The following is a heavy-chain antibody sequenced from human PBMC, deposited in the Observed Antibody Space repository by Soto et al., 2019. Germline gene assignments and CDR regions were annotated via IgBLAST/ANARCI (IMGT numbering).Heavy chain of an antibody. CDR3: ARAGIGYCSGGSCYAPFDI. J-gene: IGHJ3*02. CDR1: GYTFTSYA. V-gene: IGHV1-3*01. CDR2: INAGNGNT. D-gene: IGHD2-15*01. Sequence: ASVKVSCKASGYTFTSYAMHWVRQAPGQRLEWMGWINAGNGNTKYSQKFQGRVTITRDTSASTAYMELSSLRSEDTAVYYCARAGIGYCSGGSCYAPFDIWGQGTMVTVSS.